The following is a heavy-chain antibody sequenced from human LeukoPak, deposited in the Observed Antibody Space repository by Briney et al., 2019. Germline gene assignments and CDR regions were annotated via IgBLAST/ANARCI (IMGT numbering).Heavy chain of an antibody. CDR3: ARVRPGLTLDY. CDR2: IKKDGSES. J-gene: IGHJ4*02. D-gene: IGHD1-14*01. Sequence: QPGGSLRLSCAASGFTFSTYAMSWVRQAPGEALEGVATIKKDGSESYYVDSLKGRFTISKDNAKSSLYLQMNSLRADDTAVYYCARVRPGLTLDYWGQGILVTVSS. V-gene: IGHV3-7*01. CDR1: GFTFSTYA.